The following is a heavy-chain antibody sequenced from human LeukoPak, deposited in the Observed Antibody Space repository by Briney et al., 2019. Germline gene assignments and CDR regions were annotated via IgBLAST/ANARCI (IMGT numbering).Heavy chain of an antibody. CDR1: GFTFDDYA. CDR3: AKDSSYSSSPETGYYGMDV. CDR2: ISWNSGSI. V-gene: IGHV3-9*01. Sequence: GGSLRLSCAASGFTFDDYAMHWVRHAPGKGLEWVSGISWNSGSIGYADSVKGRFTISRDNAKNSLYLQMNSLRAEDTALYYCAKDSSYSSSPETGYYGMDVWGQGTTVTVSS. D-gene: IGHD6-6*01. J-gene: IGHJ6*02.